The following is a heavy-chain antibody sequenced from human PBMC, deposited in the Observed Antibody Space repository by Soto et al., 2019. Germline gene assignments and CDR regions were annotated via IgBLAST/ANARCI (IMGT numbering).Heavy chain of an antibody. CDR3: ARVVPAAMAAFDI. J-gene: IGHJ3*02. V-gene: IGHV1-69*13. Sequence: EASVKVSFKASGGTFSSYAISWVRQAPGQGLEWMGGIIPIFGTANYAQKFQGRVTITADESTSTAYMELSSLRSEDTAVYYCARVVPAAMAAFDIWGQGTMVTVSS. D-gene: IGHD2-2*01. CDR2: IIPIFGTA. CDR1: GGTFSSYA.